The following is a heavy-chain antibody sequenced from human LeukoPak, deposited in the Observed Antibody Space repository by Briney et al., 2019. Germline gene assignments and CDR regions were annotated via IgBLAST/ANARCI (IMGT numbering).Heavy chain of an antibody. J-gene: IGHJ3*02. CDR1: GFTFSSYS. Sequence: GGSLRLSCAASGFTFSSYSMNWVRQAPGKGLEWVSSISSSSSYIYYADSVKGRFTISRDNAKNSLYLQMNSLRAEDTAVYYCARDSVRAAGGTFDIWGQGTMVTVSS. D-gene: IGHD6-13*01. CDR3: ARDSVRAAGGTFDI. CDR2: ISSSSSYI. V-gene: IGHV3-21*01.